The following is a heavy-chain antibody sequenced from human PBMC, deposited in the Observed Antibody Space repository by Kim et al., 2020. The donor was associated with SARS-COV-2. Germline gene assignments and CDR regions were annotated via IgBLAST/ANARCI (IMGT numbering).Heavy chain of an antibody. CDR3: AVRPTALWFGEGNYYYYYGRDV. Sequence: SVKVSCKASGGTFSSYAISWVRQAPGQGLEWMGGIIPIFGTANYAQKFQGRVTITADESTSTAYMELSSLRSEDTAVYYCAVRPTALWFGEGNYYYYYGRDVWGKGTTVTVSS. D-gene: IGHD3-10*01. J-gene: IGHJ6*04. CDR1: GGTFSSYA. V-gene: IGHV1-69*13. CDR2: IIPIFGTA.